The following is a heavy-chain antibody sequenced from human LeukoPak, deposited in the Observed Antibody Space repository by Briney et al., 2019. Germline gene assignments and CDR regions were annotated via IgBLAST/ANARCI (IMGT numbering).Heavy chain of an antibody. CDR1: GYTFTSYD. Sequence: ASVKVSCKASGYTFTSYDINWVRQATGQGREGRGWMNPNNGNTVYENKFKGRVTMTRTTSISTAYMELSSLRSEDTAVYYCARLASSSWPLYYYYGMDVWGQGTTVTVSS. CDR2: MNPNNGNT. V-gene: IGHV1-8*01. D-gene: IGHD6-13*01. CDR3: ARLASSSWPLYYYYGMDV. J-gene: IGHJ6*02.